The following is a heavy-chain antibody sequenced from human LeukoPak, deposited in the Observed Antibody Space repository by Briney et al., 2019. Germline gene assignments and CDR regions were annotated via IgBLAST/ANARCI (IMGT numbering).Heavy chain of an antibody. CDR2: ISAYNGNT. CDR3: ARDRGYCSITSCYSASLD. CDR1: GYTSTNYG. D-gene: IGHD2-2*01. V-gene: IGHV1-18*01. J-gene: IGHJ4*02. Sequence: ASVKVSCKASGYTSTNYGISWVRQAPGQGLEWMGWISAYNGNTNYAQKFQGRVTMTTDTSTSTAYMELRSLRSDDTAVYYCARDRGYCSITSCYSASLDWGQGTLVTVSS.